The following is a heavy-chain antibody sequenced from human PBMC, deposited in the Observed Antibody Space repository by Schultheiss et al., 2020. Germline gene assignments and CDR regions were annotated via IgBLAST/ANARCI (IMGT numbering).Heavy chain of an antibody. CDR1: GFTFSSYW. Sequence: GGSLRLSCAASGFTFSSYWMHWVRQAPGKGLVWVSRIKSDGSSTNYADSVKGRFTISRDNSKNTLYLQMNSLRAEDTAVYYCAKDPSGWYYYGMDVWGQGTTVTVSS. D-gene: IGHD6-19*01. CDR2: IKSDGSST. J-gene: IGHJ6*02. CDR3: AKDPSGWYYYGMDV. V-gene: IGHV3-74*01.